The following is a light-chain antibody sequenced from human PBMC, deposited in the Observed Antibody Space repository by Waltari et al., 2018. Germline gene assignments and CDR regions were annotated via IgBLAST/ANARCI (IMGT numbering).Light chain of an antibody. V-gene: IGLV7-46*01. J-gene: IGLJ3*02. Sequence: QAVVTQEPSLTVSPGGTVTLTCGSSTGAVTSGHYPHWFQQKPGQLPRTLTYDTNSKHSWTPAGFVGSLLGDKAALTIGGAQREDEAEYYCLLAYGSLRVFGGETKVGVL. CDR1: TGAVTSGHY. CDR3: LLAYGSLRV. CDR2: DTN.